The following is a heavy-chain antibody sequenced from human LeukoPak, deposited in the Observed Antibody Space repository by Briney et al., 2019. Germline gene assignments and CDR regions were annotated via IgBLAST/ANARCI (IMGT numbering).Heavy chain of an antibody. CDR3: ARLSLYNTQDY. V-gene: IGHV4-39*01. CDR1: GGPISQSSYY. J-gene: IGHJ4*02. CDR2: IYYSGNT. D-gene: IGHD5-24*01. Sequence: NTSETLSLTCTISGGPISQSSYYWGWIRQPPGKGLEWTGSIYYSGNTYYNPSLKSRVTISVDTSKNQFSLKLNSVTAADTAVYYCARLSLYNTQDYWGQGTLVTVSS.